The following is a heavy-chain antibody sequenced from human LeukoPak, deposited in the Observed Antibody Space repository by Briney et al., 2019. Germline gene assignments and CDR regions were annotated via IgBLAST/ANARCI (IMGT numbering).Heavy chain of an antibody. D-gene: IGHD2-2*01. CDR2: ISSSGSTI. V-gene: IGHV3-11*01. J-gene: IGHJ6*03. CDR1: GFTFSDYY. Sequence: AGGSLRLSCAASGFTFSDYYMSWIRQAPGKGLGWVSYISSSGSTIYYADSVKGRFTISRDNAKNSLYLQMNSLRAEDTAVYYCARDSSEMSYNYYYYYMDVWGKGTTVTVSS. CDR3: ARDSSEMSYNYYYYYMDV.